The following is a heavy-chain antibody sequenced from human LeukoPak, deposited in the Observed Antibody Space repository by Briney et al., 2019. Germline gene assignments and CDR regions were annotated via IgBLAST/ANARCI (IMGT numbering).Heavy chain of an antibody. D-gene: IGHD3-3*01. CDR2: INHSGST. V-gene: IGHV4-34*01. J-gene: IGHJ2*01. CDR1: GGSFNGYY. Sequence: SETLSLTCAVYGGSFNGYYWSWIRQPPGKGLEWIGEINHSGSTNYNPSLKSRVTISVDTSKNQFSLKLSSVTAADTAVYYCARRDTIYRYFDLWGRGTLVTVSS. CDR3: ARRDTIYRYFDL.